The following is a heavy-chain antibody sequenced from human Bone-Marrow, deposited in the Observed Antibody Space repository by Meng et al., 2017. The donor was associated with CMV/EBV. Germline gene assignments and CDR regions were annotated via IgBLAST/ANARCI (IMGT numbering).Heavy chain of an antibody. J-gene: IGHJ4*02. V-gene: IGHV4-4*02. CDR3: ARGDYYDGSGYNLS. Sequence: VSGVSISSNNWWPWVRQPPGKGLEWIGEIYHSGSTNYNPSLESRVTMSVAKSKNQFSLNLSSVTAADTAVYYCARGDYYDGSGYNLSWGQGTLVTVSS. CDR1: GVSISSNNW. CDR2: IYHSGST. D-gene: IGHD3-22*01.